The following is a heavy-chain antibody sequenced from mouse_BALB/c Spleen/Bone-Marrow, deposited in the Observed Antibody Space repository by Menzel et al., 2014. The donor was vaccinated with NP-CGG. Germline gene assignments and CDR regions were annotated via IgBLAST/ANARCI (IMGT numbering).Heavy chain of an antibody. Sequence: VQLQESGAELAKPGASVMMSCKASGYTFTSYWMHWVKQRPGQGLEWIGNIYPSTGNAEYNQKFKDKATLTADKSSSTAYIQLSSLTSENSAVYYCAREKVLRSFFAYWGQGTLVTVSA. V-gene: IGHV1-7*01. D-gene: IGHD2-14*01. CDR1: GYTFTSYW. CDR3: AREKVLRSFFAY. CDR2: IYPSTGNA. J-gene: IGHJ3*01.